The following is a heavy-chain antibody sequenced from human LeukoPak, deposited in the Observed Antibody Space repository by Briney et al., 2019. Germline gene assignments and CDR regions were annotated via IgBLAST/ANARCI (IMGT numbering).Heavy chain of an antibody. CDR3: ARAESSSWYYDY. D-gene: IGHD6-13*01. CDR2: ISPNSGGT. CDR1: GYTFTGYF. V-gene: IGHV1-2*02. Sequence: GASVKVSCKASGYTFTGYFVHWVRQTPGQGLEWMGWISPNSGGTYYAQKFQGRVTMTRDTSISTAYMELSRLRSDDTAVYYCARAESSSWYYDYWGQGTLVTASS. J-gene: IGHJ4*02.